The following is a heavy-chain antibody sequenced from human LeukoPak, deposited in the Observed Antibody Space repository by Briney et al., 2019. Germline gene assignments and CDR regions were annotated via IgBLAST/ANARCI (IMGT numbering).Heavy chain of an antibody. CDR1: GFTFSNYA. Sequence: GGSPRLSCAASGFTFSNYAMSWVRQAPGKGLEWVSAISGSGGSTYYADSVKGRFTISRDNSKNTLYLQMNSLRAEDTAVYYCAKDQEQQLVRRAEYFQHWGQGTLVTVSS. CDR3: AKDQEQQLVRRAEYFQH. J-gene: IGHJ1*01. D-gene: IGHD6-13*01. CDR2: ISGSGGST. V-gene: IGHV3-23*01.